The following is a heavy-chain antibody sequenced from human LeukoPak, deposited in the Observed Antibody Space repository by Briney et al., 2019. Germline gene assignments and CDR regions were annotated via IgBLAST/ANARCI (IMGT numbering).Heavy chain of an antibody. CDR3: TRGTIQLWIYYGMDV. D-gene: IGHD5-18*01. CDR2: IRSKAYDGTT. CDR1: GFNFGDHA. V-gene: IGHV3-49*04. J-gene: IGHJ6*02. Sequence: RGRSRRLSCTASGFNFGDHAMSWVRQAPGKGLEWVGFIRSKAYDGTTEYAASVKGRFTISRENSRSIAYPQMNSLKTEDTAIYYCTRGTIQLWIYYGMDVWGQGTTVIVSS.